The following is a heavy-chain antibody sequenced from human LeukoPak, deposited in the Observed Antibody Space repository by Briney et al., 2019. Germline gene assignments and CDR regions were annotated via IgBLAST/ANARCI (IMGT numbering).Heavy chain of an antibody. D-gene: IGHD3-10*01. CDR3: ARGFPPTTYYSGSGSSDF. V-gene: IGHV3-7*01. CDR2: INQDGSEK. J-gene: IGHJ4*02. Sequence: PGGPLRLSCAASGFTFSTYWMSWARQAPGKGREGVANINQDGSEKYYVDSVKGRFTISRDNAKNSLYLQMNSLRAEDTAVYYCARGFPPTTYYSGSGSSDFWGQGTLVTVSS. CDR1: GFTFSTYW.